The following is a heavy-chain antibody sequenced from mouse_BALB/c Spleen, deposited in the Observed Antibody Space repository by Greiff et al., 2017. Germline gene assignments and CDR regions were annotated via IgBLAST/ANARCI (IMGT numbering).Heavy chain of an antibody. V-gene: IGHV5-17*02. Sequence: DVMLVESGGGLVQPGGSRKLSCAASGFTFSSFGMHWVRQAPEKGLEWVAYISSGSSTIYYADTVKGRFTISRDNPKNTLFLQMTSLRSEDTAMYYCASDYYGSGYWGQGTTLTVSS. D-gene: IGHD1-1*01. CDR1: GFTFSSFG. CDR3: ASDYYGSGY. J-gene: IGHJ2*01. CDR2: ISSGSSTI.